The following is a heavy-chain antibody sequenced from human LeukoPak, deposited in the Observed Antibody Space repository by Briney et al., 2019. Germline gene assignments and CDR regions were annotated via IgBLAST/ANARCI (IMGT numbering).Heavy chain of an antibody. D-gene: IGHD1-26*01. CDR1: GGTFSSYA. CDR2: IIPIFGTA. CDR3: ARGGTVGAIPYYYYMDV. J-gene: IGHJ6*03. Sequence: ASVKVSCKASGGTFSSYAISWVRQAPGQGLEWMGGIIPIFGTANYAQKFQGRVTITADKSTSTAYMELSSLRSEDTAVYYCARGGTVGAIPYYYYMDVWGKGTTVTVSS. V-gene: IGHV1-69*06.